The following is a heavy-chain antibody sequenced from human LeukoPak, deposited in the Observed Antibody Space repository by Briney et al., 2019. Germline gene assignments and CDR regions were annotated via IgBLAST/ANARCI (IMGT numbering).Heavy chain of an antibody. CDR2: IKQDGSEK. CDR3: ARESVQLWLYVFDY. D-gene: IGHD5-18*01. CDR1: GFTFSGYW. V-gene: IGHV3-7*05. Sequence: PGGSLRLSCAASGFTFSGYWMSWVRQAPGKGLDWVANIKQDGSEKYYVDSVKGRFTISRDNAKNSLYLQMSSLRVEDTAVYYCARESVQLWLYVFDYWGQGSLVTVSS. J-gene: IGHJ4*02.